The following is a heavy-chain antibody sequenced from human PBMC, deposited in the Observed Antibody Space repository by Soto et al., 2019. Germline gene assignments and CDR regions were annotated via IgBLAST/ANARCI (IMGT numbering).Heavy chain of an antibody. V-gene: IGHV3-30*18. CDR1: GFTFSSYG. D-gene: IGHD5-18*01. Sequence: QVQLVESGGGVVQPGRSLRLSCAASGFTFSSYGMHWVRQAPGKGLEWVAVISYDGSNKYYADSVKGRFTISRDNSKNTLDLQMNSLRAEDTAMYHCAKGYSYSVCDYWGQGTLVTVSS. CDR2: ISYDGSNK. J-gene: IGHJ4*02. CDR3: AKGYSYSVCDY.